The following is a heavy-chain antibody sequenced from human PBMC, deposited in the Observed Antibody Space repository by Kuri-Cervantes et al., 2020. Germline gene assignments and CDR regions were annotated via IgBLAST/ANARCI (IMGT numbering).Heavy chain of an antibody. J-gene: IGHJ6*03. CDR2: ISSSSSYI. D-gene: IGHD3-22*01. CDR3: ARGHYYDSSGYFPYYYYYMDV. CDR1: GFTFSDYY. Sequence: GGSLRLSCAASGFTFSDYYMNWIRQAPGKGLEWVSSISSSSSYIYYADSVKGRFTISRDNAKNSLYLQMNSLRAEDTAVYYCARGHYYDSSGYFPYYYYYMDVWGKGTTVTVSS. V-gene: IGHV3-21*03.